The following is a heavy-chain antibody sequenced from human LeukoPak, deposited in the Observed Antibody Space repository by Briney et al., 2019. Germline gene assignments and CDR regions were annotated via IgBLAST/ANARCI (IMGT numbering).Heavy chain of an antibody. J-gene: IGHJ4*02. D-gene: IGHD1-26*01. V-gene: IGHV4-4*07. CDR3: ARDRSASYRFDY. CDR1: GDSISGYY. CDR2: IYTSGST. Sequence: KSSEVLSLTCSVSGDSISGYYWSWIRQPAGKGLEWIGRIYTSGSTNYNPSLKSRVTMSVDMSKNQFSLNLSSATAADTAVYYCARDRSASYRFDYWGQGTLVTVSS.